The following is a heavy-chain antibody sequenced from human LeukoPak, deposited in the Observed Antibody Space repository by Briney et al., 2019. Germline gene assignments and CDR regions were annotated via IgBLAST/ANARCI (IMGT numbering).Heavy chain of an antibody. CDR3: AKDVWYASNYFDY. V-gene: IGHV3-21*01. D-gene: IGHD2-15*01. Sequence: PGGSLRLSCAASGFTFSSYSMNWVRQAPGKGLEWVSSISSSSSYIYYADSVKGRFTISRDNAKNSLYLQMNSLRAEDTAVHYCAKDVWYASNYFDYWGQGTLVTVSS. CDR1: GFTFSSYS. CDR2: ISSSSSYI. J-gene: IGHJ4*02.